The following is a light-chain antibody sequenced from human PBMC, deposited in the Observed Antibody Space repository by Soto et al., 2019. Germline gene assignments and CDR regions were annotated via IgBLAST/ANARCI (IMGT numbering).Light chain of an antibody. CDR1: QSVSSF. V-gene: IGKV3-11*01. CDR3: QQRSNRPLT. J-gene: IGKJ5*01. CDR2: DVS. Sequence: EVVLTQSPGTLSLSPGERATLSCRASQSVSSFLAWYQQTPGQAPRLLIFDVSRRATGIPARFSGSGSGTDFTLTISSLDPEDFAVYYCQQRSNRPLTFGQGTRLEIK.